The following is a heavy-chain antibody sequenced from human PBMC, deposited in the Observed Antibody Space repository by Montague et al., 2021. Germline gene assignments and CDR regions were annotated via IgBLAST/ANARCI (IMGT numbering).Heavy chain of an antibody. J-gene: IGHJ4*02. V-gene: IGHV4-59*01. CDR3: ARIGGTGDYLLDY. Sequence: SETLSLTCSVSGASISSDHWYWVRQPPANGLRWIGIMAHTGSADDNTSLTGRVSMTLSTSSNNFSLTIFSVTAADTAVYFCARIGGTGDYLLDYWVQGLMYTVSP. CDR1: GASISSDH. D-gene: IGHD7-27*01. CDR2: MAHTGSA.